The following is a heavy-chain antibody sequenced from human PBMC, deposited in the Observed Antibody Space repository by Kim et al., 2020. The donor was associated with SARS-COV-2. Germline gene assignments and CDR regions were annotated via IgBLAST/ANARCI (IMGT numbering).Heavy chain of an antibody. CDR3: ASSIVWADYYDSSGYYPVYYFDY. Sequence: SVKVSCKASGGTFSSYAISWVRQAPGQGLEWMGGIIPIFGTANYAQKFQGRVTITADESTSTAYMELSSLRSEDTAVYYCASSIVWADYYDSSGYYPVYYFDYWGQGTLVTVSS. J-gene: IGHJ4*02. D-gene: IGHD3-22*01. CDR1: GGTFSSYA. V-gene: IGHV1-69*13. CDR2: IIPIFGTA.